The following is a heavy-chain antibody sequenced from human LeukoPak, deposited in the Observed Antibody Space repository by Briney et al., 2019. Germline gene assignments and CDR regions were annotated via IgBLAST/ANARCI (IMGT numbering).Heavy chain of an antibody. Sequence: ASVKVSCKASGYSFTRYFIHWVRQAPGQGLEWMGIIIPSDGSTSYAQKFQGRVTMTRDTSTSTVYMELSSLRSEDTAVYYCARGTVVTMVRGVIITYFDYWGQGKLVTVSS. CDR3: ARGTVVTMVRGVIITYFDY. CDR2: IIPSDGST. V-gene: IGHV1-46*01. CDR1: GYSFTRYF. D-gene: IGHD3-10*01. J-gene: IGHJ4*02.